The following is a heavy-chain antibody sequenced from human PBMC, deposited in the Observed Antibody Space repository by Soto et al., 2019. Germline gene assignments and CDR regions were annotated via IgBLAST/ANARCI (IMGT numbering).Heavy chain of an antibody. CDR3: AAGGSGYYAN. J-gene: IGHJ4*02. V-gene: IGHV3-74*01. CDR1: GFTFSTYW. D-gene: IGHD3-22*01. CDR2: IKTDGTYA. Sequence: EVQLVESGGDLVQPGGSLRLSCAASGFTFSTYWMHWVRQAPGKGLLWVSRIKTDGTYATYADSVKGRFTISRDNAKNTLYLQMNSLGVGDAAVYYCAAGGSGYYANWGQGTLVTVSS.